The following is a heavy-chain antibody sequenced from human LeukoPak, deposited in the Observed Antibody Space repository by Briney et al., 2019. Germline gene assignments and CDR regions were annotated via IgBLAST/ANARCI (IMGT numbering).Heavy chain of an antibody. J-gene: IGHJ6*03. D-gene: IGHD2-2*01. CDR2: IIPIFGTA. V-gene: IGHV1-69*13. CDR3: ASRDVVVPAAMARSCYYYYMDV. Sequence: SVKVSCKASGGTFSSYAISWVRQAPGQGLEWMGGIIPIFGTANYAQKFQGRVTITADESTSTAYMELSSLRSEDTAVYYCASRDVVVPAAMARSCYYYYMDVWGKGTTVTVSS. CDR1: GGTFSSYA.